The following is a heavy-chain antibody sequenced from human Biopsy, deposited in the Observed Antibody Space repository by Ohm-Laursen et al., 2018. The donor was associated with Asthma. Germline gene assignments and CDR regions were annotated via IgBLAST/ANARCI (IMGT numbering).Heavy chain of an antibody. CDR2: ISYSGST. J-gene: IGHJ2*01. CDR3: ARVPTTLRYFDL. D-gene: IGHD2-15*01. V-gene: IGHV4-61*01. CDR1: GGSVSSGSYY. Sequence: PSDTLSLTWTVSGGSVSSGSYYWSWIRQLPGKGLAWVSYISYSGSTDYNPSLKSRLTISMDTSKNQFSLKLSSVTAADTAVYYCARVPTTLRYFDLWGRGTLVTVSS.